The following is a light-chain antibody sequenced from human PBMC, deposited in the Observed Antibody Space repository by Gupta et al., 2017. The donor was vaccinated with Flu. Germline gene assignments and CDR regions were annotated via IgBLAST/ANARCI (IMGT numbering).Light chain of an antibody. J-gene: IGKJ4*01. CDR1: QCRRDSSGYYY. CDR2: LAS. Sequence: VTTGESASRSSRTSQCRRDSSGYYYLDWYVQKPGQSPQLLIVLASKRATGVPDRFSGSGSDTEFTLNISRVEAEDVETYYCKHALHTPFTFGRGTKVEI. CDR3: KHALHTPFT. V-gene: IGKV2-28*01.